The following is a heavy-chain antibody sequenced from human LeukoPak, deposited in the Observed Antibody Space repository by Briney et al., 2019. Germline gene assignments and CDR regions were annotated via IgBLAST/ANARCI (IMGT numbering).Heavy chain of an antibody. J-gene: IGHJ4*02. Sequence: ASVKVSCKASGYSFTSYGISWVRQAPGQGLEWMGWISAYNGNTEYAQKFQGRVTMTTDTSTSTAYTELRSLRSDDTAVYYCARDHSSGWYGVDYWGQGTLVTVSS. D-gene: IGHD6-19*01. CDR1: GYSFTSYG. CDR2: ISAYNGNT. CDR3: ARDHSSGWYGVDY. V-gene: IGHV1-18*01.